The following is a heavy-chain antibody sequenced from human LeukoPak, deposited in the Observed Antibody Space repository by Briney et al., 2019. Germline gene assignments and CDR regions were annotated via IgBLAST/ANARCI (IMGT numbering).Heavy chain of an antibody. D-gene: IGHD5-24*01. CDR1: GGSFSSGDYY. J-gene: IGHJ4*02. V-gene: IGHV4-30-4*01. Sequence: SQTLSLTCTVSGGSFSSGDYYWSRIRRPPGKGLEWIGYIYYSGSTYYNPSLKSRVTISVDTSKNQFSLKLSSVTAADTAVYYCARAKSQMATIISFDYWGQGTLVTVSS. CDR3: ARAKSQMATIISFDY. CDR2: IYYSGST.